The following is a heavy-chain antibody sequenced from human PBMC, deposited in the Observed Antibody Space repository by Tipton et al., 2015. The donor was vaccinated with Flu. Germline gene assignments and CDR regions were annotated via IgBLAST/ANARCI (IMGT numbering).Heavy chain of an antibody. CDR3: ARDRGYSYGNFDY. CDR1: GGAISNYY. Sequence: TLSLTCTVSGGAISNYYWSWIRQPPGKGLEWIGYIYYSGSTNYNPSLKSRVTISVDTSKNQFSLKLSSVTAADTAVYYCARDRGYSYGNFDYWGQGTLVTVSS. CDR2: IYYSGST. V-gene: IGHV4-59*01. J-gene: IGHJ4*02. D-gene: IGHD5-18*01.